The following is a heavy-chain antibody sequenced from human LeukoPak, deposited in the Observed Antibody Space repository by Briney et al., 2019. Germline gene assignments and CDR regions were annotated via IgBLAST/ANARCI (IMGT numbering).Heavy chain of an antibody. V-gene: IGHV4-34*01. D-gene: IGHD6-19*01. CDR1: GGSFSGYY. CDR3: ARDSFQWLVGNYYYYMDV. Sequence: PSETLSLTCAVYGGSFSGYYWSWIRQPPGKGLEWIGEINHSGSTNYNPSLKSRVTISVDTSKNQFSLKLSSVTAADTAVYYCARDSFQWLVGNYYYYMDVWGKGTTVTVSS. CDR2: INHSGST. J-gene: IGHJ6*03.